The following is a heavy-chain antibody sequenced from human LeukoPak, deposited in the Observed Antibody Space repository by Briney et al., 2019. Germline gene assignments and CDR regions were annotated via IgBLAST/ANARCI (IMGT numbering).Heavy chain of an antibody. CDR2: IYTSRST. D-gene: IGHD6-13*01. Sequence: SETLSLTCTVSGGSISSYYWSWIRQPAGKGLEWIGRIYTSRSTNYNPSLKSRVTMSVDTSKNQFSLKLSSVTAADTAVYYCARDPGGRSSSWAFDYWGQGTLVTVSS. CDR1: GGSISSYY. J-gene: IGHJ4*02. V-gene: IGHV4-4*07. CDR3: ARDPGGRSSSWAFDY.